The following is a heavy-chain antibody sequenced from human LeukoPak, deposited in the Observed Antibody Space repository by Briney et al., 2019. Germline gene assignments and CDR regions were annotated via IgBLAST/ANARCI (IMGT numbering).Heavy chain of an antibody. V-gene: IGHV3-23*01. J-gene: IGHJ1*01. Sequence: GGSLRPSCAASGFTFSSYAMSWVRQAPGKGLEWVSAISGSGGSTYYADSVKGRFTISRDNSKNTLYLQMNSLRAEGTAVYYCAKDLYSSSWYMYFQHWGQGTLVTVSS. D-gene: IGHD6-13*01. CDR1: GFTFSSYA. CDR2: ISGSGGST. CDR3: AKDLYSSSWYMYFQH.